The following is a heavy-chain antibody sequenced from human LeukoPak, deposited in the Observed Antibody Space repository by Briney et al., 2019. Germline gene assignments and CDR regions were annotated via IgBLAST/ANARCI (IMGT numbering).Heavy chain of an antibody. CDR3: ARGGPSGSYYFDY. Sequence: GGSLRLSCAASGFTFSSYNMNWVRQAPGKGLEWVSSITSGSSYIYYADSVKGRFTISRDNAKNSLYLQMNSLRAEDTAVYYCARGGPSGSYYFDYWGQGTLVTVSS. V-gene: IGHV3-21*01. CDR2: ITSGSSYI. J-gene: IGHJ4*02. CDR1: GFTFSSYN. D-gene: IGHD1-26*01.